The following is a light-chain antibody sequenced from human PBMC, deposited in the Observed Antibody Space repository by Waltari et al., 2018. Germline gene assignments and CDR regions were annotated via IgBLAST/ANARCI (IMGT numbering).Light chain of an antibody. CDR1: VLGKKF. J-gene: IGLJ2*01. Sequence: SYELTQPSSVSVSPGQTARITCSGDVLGKKFIRWFQQKPGQAPVLLIFRGSERPAGIPERFSGSSSGTTVTLTISGAQVEDEADYYCFTVDDNSLRLFGGGTKLTVL. CDR2: RGS. CDR3: FTVDDNSLRL. V-gene: IGLV3-27*01.